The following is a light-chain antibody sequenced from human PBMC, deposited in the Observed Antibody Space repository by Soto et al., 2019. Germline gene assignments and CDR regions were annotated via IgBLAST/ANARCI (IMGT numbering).Light chain of an antibody. Sequence: DIQMTQSPSSLSASVGDRVTITCRASQSISNYLNWYQQKPGKAPKLLIYATSSLQSGLPSRFSGSGSGTDFTLTISSRQPEDFATYSCQQSYTTIFTFGPGTNEDI. CDR1: QSISNY. J-gene: IGKJ3*01. CDR2: ATS. V-gene: IGKV1-39*01. CDR3: QQSYTTIFT.